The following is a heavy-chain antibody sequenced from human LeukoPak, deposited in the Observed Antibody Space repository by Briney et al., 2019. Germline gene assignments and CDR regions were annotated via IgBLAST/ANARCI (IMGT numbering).Heavy chain of an antibody. CDR2: ISSSSSTI. D-gene: IGHD1-1*01. CDR1: GFTFSSYS. V-gene: IGHV3-48*04. CDR3: ARVPGTPHYYYYYMDV. Sequence: GGSLRLSCAASGFTFSSYSMNWVRQAPGKGLEWVSYISSSSSTIYYADSVKGRFTISRDNAKNSLYLQMNSLRAEDTAVYYCARVPGTPHYYYYYMDVWGKGTAVTVSS. J-gene: IGHJ6*03.